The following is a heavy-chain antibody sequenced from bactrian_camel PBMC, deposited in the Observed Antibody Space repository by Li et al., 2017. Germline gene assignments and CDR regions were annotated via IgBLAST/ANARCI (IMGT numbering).Heavy chain of an antibody. Sequence: HVQLVESGGGLVQPGESLRLSCVASGGDGSDYCMGWFRQAPGKERERVAIITKTTTIYADSVKGRFTISRDITNNAVYLQMNSLEPEDTAMYYCAAGRYGVGCGGGQKAADYEYWGLGTQVTVS. CDR1: GGDGSDYC. CDR2: ITKTTT. J-gene: IGHJ4*01. V-gene: IGHV3S53*01. CDR3: AAGRYGVGCGGGQKAADYEY. D-gene: IGHD6*01.